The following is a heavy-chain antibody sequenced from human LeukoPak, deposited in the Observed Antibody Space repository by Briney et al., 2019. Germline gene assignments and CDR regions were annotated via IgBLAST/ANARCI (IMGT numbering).Heavy chain of an antibody. D-gene: IGHD3-10*01. CDR2: FDPEDGET. Sequence: ASVKVSCKVSGYTPTELSMHWVRQAPGKGREWMGGFDPEDGETIYAQKFQGRVTMTEDTSTDTAYMELSSLRSEDTAVCYCATTNYGSGSYYPDYWGQGTLVTVSS. CDR1: GYTPTELS. CDR3: ATTNYGSGSYYPDY. V-gene: IGHV1-24*01. J-gene: IGHJ4*02.